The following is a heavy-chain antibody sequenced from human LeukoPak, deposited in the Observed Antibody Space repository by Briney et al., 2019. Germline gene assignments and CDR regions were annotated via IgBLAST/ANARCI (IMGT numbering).Heavy chain of an antibody. CDR2: INPSGGST. CDR1: GYTFTSYY. CDR3: ARGGEPAAMFSWFDP. J-gene: IGHJ5*02. D-gene: IGHD2-2*01. Sequence: ASVKVSCKASGYTFTSYYMHWVRQAPGQGLEWMGIINPSGGSTSYAQKFQGRVTMTRDTSTSTVYMELSSLRSEDTAVYYCARGGEPAAMFSWFDPWGQGTLVTVSS. V-gene: IGHV1-46*01.